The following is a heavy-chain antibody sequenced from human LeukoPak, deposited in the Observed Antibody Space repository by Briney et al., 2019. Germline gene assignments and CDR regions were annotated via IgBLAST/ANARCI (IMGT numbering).Heavy chain of an antibody. V-gene: IGHV3-23*01. CDR1: GFTFSSYA. Sequence: GGSLRLSCAASGFTFSSYAMSWVRQAPGQGLEWVSVISDSGASTSYADSVKGRFTISRDNSKNTLYLQMNSLRADDTAVYYCANRRGSYYGDGDYWGQGTLVTVSS. J-gene: IGHJ4*02. D-gene: IGHD1-26*01. CDR3: ANRRGSYYGDGDY. CDR2: ISDSGAST.